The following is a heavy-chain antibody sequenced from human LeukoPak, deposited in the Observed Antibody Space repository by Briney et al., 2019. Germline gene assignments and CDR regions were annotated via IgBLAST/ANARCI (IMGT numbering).Heavy chain of an antibody. D-gene: IGHD3-10*01. V-gene: IGHV4-38-2*01. Sequence: RTSETLSLTCAVSGYSISSGYRWGWIRQPPGKGLEWIGSIYHSGPTHYNPSLKSRVTISVDTSKNRFSLKLSSVTAADTAIYYCARTDGSGSDYWGQGTLVTVSS. CDR2: IYHSGPT. J-gene: IGHJ4*02. CDR1: GYSISSGYR. CDR3: ARTDGSGSDY.